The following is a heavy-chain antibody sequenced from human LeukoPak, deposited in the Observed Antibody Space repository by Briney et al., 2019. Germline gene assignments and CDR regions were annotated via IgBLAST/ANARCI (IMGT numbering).Heavy chain of an antibody. Sequence: SVKVSCKASGGTFSSYAISWVRQAPGQGLEWMGGIIPIFGTANYAQKFQGRVTITADESTSTAYMELSSLRSEDTAVYYCAREDYYGSGEYYYYYMDVWGKGTTVTISS. V-gene: IGHV1-69*13. J-gene: IGHJ6*03. CDR3: AREDYYGSGEYYYYYMDV. CDR2: IIPIFGTA. CDR1: GGTFSSYA. D-gene: IGHD3-10*01.